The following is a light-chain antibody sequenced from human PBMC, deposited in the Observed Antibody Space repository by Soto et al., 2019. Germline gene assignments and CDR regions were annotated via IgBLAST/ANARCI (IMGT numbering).Light chain of an antibody. V-gene: IGKV3-15*01. J-gene: IGKJ4*01. Sequence: ETVMTQSPATLSLSPGERATLSCRASQSVSSKLVWYQQKPGQAPRFLIYGASTRATGIPARFRGSGSGTEFTLTIDSLKSEDFAVYYCQQYNDWPQAFGGGTKVDIK. CDR3: QQYNDWPQA. CDR1: QSVSSK. CDR2: GAS.